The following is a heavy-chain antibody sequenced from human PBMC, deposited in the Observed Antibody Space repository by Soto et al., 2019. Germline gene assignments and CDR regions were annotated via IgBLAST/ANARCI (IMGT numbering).Heavy chain of an antibody. CDR3: VREEGGGYDHRWFDP. D-gene: IGHD5-12*01. Sequence: SETLSLTCTVSGGSISSGGLYWSWIRQHPGKGLEWIGYIFYSGSTYYNPSLKSRVSISVDTSKNQFSLELSSVTAADTAVYYCVREEGGGYDHRWFDPWGQGTLVTVSS. V-gene: IGHV4-31*03. CDR2: IFYSGST. CDR1: GGSISSGGLY. J-gene: IGHJ5*02.